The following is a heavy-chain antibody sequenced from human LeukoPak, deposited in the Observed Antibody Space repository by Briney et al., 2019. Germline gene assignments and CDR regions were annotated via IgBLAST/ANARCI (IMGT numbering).Heavy chain of an antibody. CDR2: IIPIAGTT. J-gene: IGHJ4*02. D-gene: IGHD3-9*01. CDR1: GGNFNFYA. V-gene: IGHV1-69*13. Sequence: SVKVSCKATGGNFNFYAISWLRQAPGQRLEWMGGIIPIAGTTNYAQKSQGRVTITADESTSTAYMELSSLRSEDTAVYYCAVKDHILTASGLGPHIPHYFDYWGQGTPVTVSS. CDR3: AVKDHILTASGLGPHIPHYFDY.